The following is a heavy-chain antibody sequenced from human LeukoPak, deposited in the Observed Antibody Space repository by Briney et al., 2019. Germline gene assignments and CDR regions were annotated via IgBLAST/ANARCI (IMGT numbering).Heavy chain of an antibody. CDR1: GYSISSGYY. CDR2: IYYSGST. Sequence: PSETLSLTCTVSGYSISSGYYWGWIRQPPGKGLEWIGSIYYSGSTYYNPSLKSRVTISVDTSKNQFSLKLSSVTAADTAVYYCARHDGNYFDYWGQGTLVTVSS. CDR3: ARHDGNYFDY. J-gene: IGHJ4*02. V-gene: IGHV4-38-2*02.